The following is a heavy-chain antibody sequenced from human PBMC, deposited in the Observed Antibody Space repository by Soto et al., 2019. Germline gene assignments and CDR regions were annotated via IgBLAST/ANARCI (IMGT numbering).Heavy chain of an antibody. CDR1: GGSISSGGYY. V-gene: IGHV4-31*03. CDR2: IYYSGST. D-gene: IGHD3-3*01. Sequence: PSETLSLTCTVSGGSISSGGYYWSWIRQHPGKGLEWIGYIYYSGSTYYNPSLKSRVTISVDTSKNQFSLKLSSVTAADTAVYYCAGGTIFGEYYYYGMDVWGQGTTVTVSS. J-gene: IGHJ6*02. CDR3: AGGTIFGEYYYYGMDV.